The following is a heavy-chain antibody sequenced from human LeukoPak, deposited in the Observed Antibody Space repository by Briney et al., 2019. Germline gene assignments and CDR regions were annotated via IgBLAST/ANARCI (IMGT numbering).Heavy chain of an antibody. D-gene: IGHD1-26*01. CDR1: GGSTSSYY. CDR3: ARLWRSSGSPTAFDI. V-gene: IGHV4-4*09. J-gene: IGHJ3*02. CDR2: ISTSGST. Sequence: SETLSLTCTVSGGSTSSYYWSWIRQPPGKGLEWIGYISTSGSTNYNPSLKSRVTISVDTSKNQFSLKLSSVTVADTAVYYCARLWRSSGSPTAFDIWGQGTMVTVSS.